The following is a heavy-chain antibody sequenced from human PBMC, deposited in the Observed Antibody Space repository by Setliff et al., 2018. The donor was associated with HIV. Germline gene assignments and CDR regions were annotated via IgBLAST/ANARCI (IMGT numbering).Heavy chain of an antibody. D-gene: IGHD2-8*02. V-gene: IGHV1-18*01. CDR1: TNTFLNYG. Sequence: ASVKVSCKASTNTFLNYGISWVRQAPGQGLEWMGWISVHNDNSNYAQRFRDRVTMTTDIPTSTAYMELRGLRSDDTAAYYCARDVGYCTATSCQTGFDYWGQGTLVTVSS. CDR3: ARDVGYCTATSCQTGFDY. J-gene: IGHJ4*02. CDR2: ISVHNDNS.